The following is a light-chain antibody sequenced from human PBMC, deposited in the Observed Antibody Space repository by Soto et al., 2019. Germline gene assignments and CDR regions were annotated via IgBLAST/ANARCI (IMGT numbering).Light chain of an antibody. V-gene: IGLV2-14*01. Sequence: QSVLTQPASVSGSPGQSISISCTGTRGDVGGYNYVSWYQHHPGKAPKLLISDVSSRPSGVSSRFSGSKSGNTVSLTISGLQADDEADYYCASYSTGDTLYVFGSGTKVTVL. CDR3: ASYSTGDTLYV. CDR1: RGDVGGYNY. J-gene: IGLJ1*01. CDR2: DVS.